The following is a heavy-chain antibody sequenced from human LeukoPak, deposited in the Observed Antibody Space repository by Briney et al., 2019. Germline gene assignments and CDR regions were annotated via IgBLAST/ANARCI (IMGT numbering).Heavy chain of an antibody. CDR2: ISSSSKTI. CDR3: ATCSSISCSRGNWFDP. V-gene: IGHV3-48*01. D-gene: IGHD2-2*01. CDR1: GLTFNNYS. Sequence: GGSLRLSCAASGLTFNNYSMNWVRQAPGKGLEWVSYISSSSKTIYYADSVKGRFTISRDNAKNSLYLQMNSLRAEDTAVYYCATCSSISCSRGNWFDPWGQGTLVTVSS. J-gene: IGHJ5*02.